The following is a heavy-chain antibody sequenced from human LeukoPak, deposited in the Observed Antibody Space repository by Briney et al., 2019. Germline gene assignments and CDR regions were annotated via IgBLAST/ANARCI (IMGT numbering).Heavy chain of an antibody. CDR1: GGSISSYY. V-gene: IGHV4-59*08. J-gene: IGHJ4*02. D-gene: IGHD3-22*01. Sequence: SETLSLTCTVSGGSISSYYWSCIRQPPGKGLEWIGYIYYSGTTNYNPSLKSRVTISVDTSKNHFSLKLSSVTAADTAAYYCARHSDSSGYYGFDYWGQGALVTVSS. CDR3: ARHSDSSGYYGFDY. CDR2: IYYSGTT.